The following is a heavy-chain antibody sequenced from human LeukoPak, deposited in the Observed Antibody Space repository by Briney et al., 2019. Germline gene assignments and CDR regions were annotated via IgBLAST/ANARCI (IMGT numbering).Heavy chain of an antibody. D-gene: IGHD2/OR15-2a*01. J-gene: IGHJ4*02. CDR1: GYKFTNYW. CDR2: IYPGDSDT. CDR3: ASDISEASIT. V-gene: IGHV5-51*01. Sequence: GESLKISCKGSGYKFTNYWIGWVRQMPGKGLEWMGIIYPGDSDTRYSPSFQDQVTLSVDKSINTAYLQWSSLKASDTATYCCASDISEASITWGQGTLVTVSS.